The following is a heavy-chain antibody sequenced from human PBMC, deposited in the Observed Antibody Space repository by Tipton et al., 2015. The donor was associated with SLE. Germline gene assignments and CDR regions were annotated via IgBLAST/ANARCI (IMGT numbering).Heavy chain of an antibody. CDR2: INSDGSST. J-gene: IGHJ5*02. V-gene: IGHV3-74*01. CDR1: GFTFSSYW. CDR3: ASWRRAGFDP. Sequence: SLRLSCAASGFTFSSYWMHWVRQAPGKGLVWVSRINSDGSSTSYAHSVRGRFTISRDNAKNTLYLQMNSLRAEDTAVYYCASWRRAGFDPWGQGTLVTVSS. D-gene: IGHD6-19*01.